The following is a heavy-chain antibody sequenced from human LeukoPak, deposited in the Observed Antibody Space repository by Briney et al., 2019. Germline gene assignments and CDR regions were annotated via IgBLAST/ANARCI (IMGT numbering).Heavy chain of an antibody. CDR2: INTNTGNP. D-gene: IGHD3-9*01. CDR3: ARDLRCFDWLFHYFDY. V-gene: IGHV7-4-1*02. CDR1: GYTFTSYA. Sequence: GSVKVSCKASGYTFTSYAMNWVRQAPGQGLEWMGWINTNTGNPTYAQGFTGRFVFSLDTSVSTAYLQISSLKAEDTAVYYCARDLRCFDWLFHYFDYWGQGTLVTVSS. J-gene: IGHJ4*02.